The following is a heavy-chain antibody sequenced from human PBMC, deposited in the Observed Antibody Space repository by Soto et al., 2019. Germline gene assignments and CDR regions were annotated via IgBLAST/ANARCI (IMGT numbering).Heavy chain of an antibody. D-gene: IGHD5-12*01. CDR1: GGSISSGGYS. Sequence: QLQLQESGSGLVKPSQTLSLTCAVSGGSISSGGYSWSWIRQPPGKGLEWIGYIYHSGSTYYNPARKRRVTRSVDRSKNQFSLKLSSVTAADTAVYYCAAGGGLPRYCWGQGTLVTVSS. CDR2: IYHSGST. J-gene: IGHJ4*02. CDR3: AAGGGLPRYC. V-gene: IGHV4-30-2*01.